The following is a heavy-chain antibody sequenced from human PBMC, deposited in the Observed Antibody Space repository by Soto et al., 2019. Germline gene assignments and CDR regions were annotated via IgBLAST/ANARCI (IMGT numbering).Heavy chain of an antibody. Sequence: PSETLSLTCTVSGGSISSYYWSWIRQPPGKGLEWIGYIYYSGSTNYNPSLKSRVTISVDTSKNQFSLKLSSVTAADTAVYYCARGHDPYSSGWYWFDPWGQGTLVTVSS. CDR2: IYYSGST. D-gene: IGHD6-19*01. J-gene: IGHJ5*02. CDR1: GGSISSYY. CDR3: ARGHDPYSSGWYWFDP. V-gene: IGHV4-59*01.